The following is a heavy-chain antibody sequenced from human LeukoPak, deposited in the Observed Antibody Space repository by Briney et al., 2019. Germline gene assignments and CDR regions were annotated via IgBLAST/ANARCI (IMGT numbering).Heavy chain of an antibody. V-gene: IGHV3-53*01. Sequence: PGGSLRLSCAASGFTVSSNYMSWVRQAPGKGLEWVSVIYSGGSTYYADSVKGRFTISRDNSKNTLYLQMNSLRAEDTAVYYCARVDTAMDAFDIWDQGTMVTVSS. CDR1: GFTVSSNY. J-gene: IGHJ3*02. CDR3: ARVDTAMDAFDI. D-gene: IGHD5-18*01. CDR2: IYSGGST.